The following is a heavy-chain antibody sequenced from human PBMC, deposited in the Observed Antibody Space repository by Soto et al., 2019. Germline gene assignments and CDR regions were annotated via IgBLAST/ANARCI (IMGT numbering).Heavy chain of an antibody. CDR2: IIPIFGTA. Sequence: QVQLVQSGAEVKKPGSSVKVSCKASGGTFSSYAISWVRQSPGQGLEWMGGIIPIFGTANYAQKFQGRVKITADDSPSTAYMELSSLRSEDTAVYYCALPRGPGHATFNNWFDPWGQGTLVTVSS. D-gene: IGHD2-8*02. CDR3: ALPRGPGHATFNNWFDP. CDR1: GGTFSSYA. J-gene: IGHJ5*02. V-gene: IGHV1-69*01.